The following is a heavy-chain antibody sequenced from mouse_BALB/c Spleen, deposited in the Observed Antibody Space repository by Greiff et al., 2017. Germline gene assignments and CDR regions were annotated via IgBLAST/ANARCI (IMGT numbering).Heavy chain of an antibody. V-gene: IGHV10S3*01. D-gene: IGHD2-5*01. CDR2: IRSKSNNYAT. CDR3: VRGYSNYEDWFAY. CDR1: GFTFNTNA. Sequence: GGGLVQPKGSLKLSCAASGFTFNTNAMNWVRQAPGKGLEWVARIRSKSNNYATYYADSVKDRFTISRDDSQSMLYLQMNNLKTEDTAMYYGVRGYSNYEDWFAYWGQGTLVTVSA. J-gene: IGHJ3*01.